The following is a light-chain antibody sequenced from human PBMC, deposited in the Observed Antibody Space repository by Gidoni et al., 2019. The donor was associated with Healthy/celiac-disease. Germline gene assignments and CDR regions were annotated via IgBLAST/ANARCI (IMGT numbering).Light chain of an antibody. J-gene: IGKJ4*01. V-gene: IGKV3-11*01. CDR3: QQRSNWPPALT. CDR2: DAS. Sequence: EFALTPFPATLSLSPGERATLSCRASQSVSSYLAWYQQKPGQAPRLLIYDASNRATGIPARFSGSGSGTDFTLTISSLEPEDFAVYYCQQRSNWPPALTFGGGTKVEIK. CDR1: QSVSSY.